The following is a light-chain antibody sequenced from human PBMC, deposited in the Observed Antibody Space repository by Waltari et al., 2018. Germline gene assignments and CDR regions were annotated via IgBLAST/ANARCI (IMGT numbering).Light chain of an antibody. V-gene: IGKV3-20*01. Sequence: EIVLTHSPATLSLSPGERATLSCRASQSVGRYLAWSQQKPGQAPRLLIYDASIRATGIPDRFGGSGSGTDFSLTISRLEPEDFAVYYCQKYVSLPATFGQGTKVEIK. CDR3: QKYVSLPAT. CDR1: QSVGRY. J-gene: IGKJ1*01. CDR2: DAS.